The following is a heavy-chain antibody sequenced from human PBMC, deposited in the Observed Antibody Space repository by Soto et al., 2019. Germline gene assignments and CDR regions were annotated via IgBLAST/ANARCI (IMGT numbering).Heavy chain of an antibody. V-gene: IGHV2-70*11. Sequence: SGPTLVNPTQTLTLTCTFSGFSLSTSGMCVSWIRQPPGKALEWLARIDWDDDKYYSTSLKTRLTISKDTSKNQVVLTMTNMEPVDTATYYCARIAVAGRYYYYGMDVWGQGTTVTVSS. CDR1: GFSLSTSGMC. CDR2: IDWDDDK. D-gene: IGHD6-19*01. CDR3: ARIAVAGRYYYYGMDV. J-gene: IGHJ6*02.